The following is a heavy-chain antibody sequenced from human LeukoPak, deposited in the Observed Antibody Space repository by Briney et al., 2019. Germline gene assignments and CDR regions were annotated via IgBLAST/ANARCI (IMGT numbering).Heavy chain of an antibody. V-gene: IGHV4-61*01. CDR3: ARERNCGGDCYIDAFDI. CDR1: GGSVSSGSYY. CDR2: IYYSGST. Sequence: SETLSLTCAVSGGSVSSGSYYWSWIRQPPGKGLEWTGYIYYSGSTNYNPSLKSRVTISVDTSKNQFSLKLSPVTAADTAVYYCARERNCGGDCYIDAFDIWGQGTMVTVSS. J-gene: IGHJ3*02. D-gene: IGHD2-21*02.